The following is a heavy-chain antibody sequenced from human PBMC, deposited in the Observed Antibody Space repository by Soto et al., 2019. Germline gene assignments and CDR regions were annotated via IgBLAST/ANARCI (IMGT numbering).Heavy chain of an antibody. CDR1: GYTFTSYA. CDR3: ARRTGDFWSGYSKIPPYYYGMDV. J-gene: IGHJ6*02. CDR2: INAGNGNT. V-gene: IGHV1-3*01. D-gene: IGHD3-3*01. Sequence: ASVKVSCKASGYTFTSYAMHWVRQAPGQRLEWMGWINAGNGNTKYSQKFQGRVTMTRDTSTSTVYMELSSLRSEDTAVYYCARRTGDFWSGYSKIPPYYYGMDVWGQGTTVTVSS.